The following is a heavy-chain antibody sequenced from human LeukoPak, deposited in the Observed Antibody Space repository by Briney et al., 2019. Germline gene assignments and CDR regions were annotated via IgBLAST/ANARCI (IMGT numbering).Heavy chain of an antibody. J-gene: IGHJ4*02. D-gene: IGHD2-2*01. Sequence: PGGSLRLSCAASGFTLSSYWMHWVRQAPGKGLEWVSAISGSGGSTYYADSVKGRFTISRDNSKNTLYLQMNSLRAEDTAVYYCAKLRTNIVVVPAATDYWGQGTLVTVSS. CDR1: GFTLSSYW. CDR3: AKLRTNIVVVPAATDY. CDR2: ISGSGGST. V-gene: IGHV3-23*01.